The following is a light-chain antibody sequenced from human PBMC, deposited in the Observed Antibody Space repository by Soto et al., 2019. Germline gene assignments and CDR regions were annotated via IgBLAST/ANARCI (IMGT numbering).Light chain of an antibody. CDR3: QQYGASKP. CDR1: QSVTNNF. Sequence: EIVLTQSPGTLSLSPGERATLSCRASQSVTNNFLAWYQQKPGQAPRLLIYGASNSATGIPDRFSGSGSGTDFTLTISGLEPDDFAVYFCQQYGASKPFGQGTKVEIK. J-gene: IGKJ1*01. CDR2: GAS. V-gene: IGKV3-20*01.